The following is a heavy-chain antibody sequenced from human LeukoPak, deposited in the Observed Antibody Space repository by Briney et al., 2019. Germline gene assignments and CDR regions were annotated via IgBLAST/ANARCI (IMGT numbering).Heavy chain of an antibody. J-gene: IGHJ4*02. Sequence: HTGGSLRLSCAASGFTFSSYAMHWVRQAPGKGLEWVAVISYDGSNKYYADSVKGRFTISRDNAKNSLYLQMNSLRAEDTAVYYCVRESGYSFDYWGQGTLVTVSS. CDR2: ISYDGSNK. CDR3: VRESGYSFDY. V-gene: IGHV3-30-3*01. D-gene: IGHD3-3*01. CDR1: GFTFSSYA.